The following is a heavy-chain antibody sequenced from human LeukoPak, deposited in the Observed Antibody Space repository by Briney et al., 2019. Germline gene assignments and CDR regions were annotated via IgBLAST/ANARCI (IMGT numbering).Heavy chain of an antibody. D-gene: IGHD3-3*01. J-gene: IGHJ4*02. CDR3: AREGGFYRPLDY. V-gene: IGHV4-4*02. CDR2: VDLDGRT. Sequence: SETLSLTCDVSGGSVTSTNWWTWVRQPPGKGLEWIGEVDLDGRTNYKPSLKSRLIMSEHLPEKHISLKLTSVTAADTAVYYCAREGGFYRPLDYSGQGPLVTVSS. CDR1: GGSVTSTNW.